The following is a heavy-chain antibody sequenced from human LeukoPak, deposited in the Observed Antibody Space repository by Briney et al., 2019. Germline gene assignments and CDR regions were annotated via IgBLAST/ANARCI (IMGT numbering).Heavy chain of an antibody. CDR2: INPSGGST. D-gene: IGHD1-20*01. Sequence: ASVKVSCKASGYTFTSYYMHWVRQAPGQGLEWMGIINPSGGSTSYAQKFQGRVTMTRDTSTSTVYMELSSLRSEDTAVYYCGRDRNWNRGYYGMDVWGQGTTVTVSS. J-gene: IGHJ6*02. V-gene: IGHV1-46*01. CDR1: GYTFTSYY. CDR3: GRDRNWNRGYYGMDV.